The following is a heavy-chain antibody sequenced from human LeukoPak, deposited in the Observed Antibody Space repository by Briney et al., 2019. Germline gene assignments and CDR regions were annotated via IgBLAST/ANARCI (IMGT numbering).Heavy chain of an antibody. CDR2: ISYDGSNK. CDR3: AKEGGDDYGDYGDLWYYY. D-gene: IGHD4-17*01. J-gene: IGHJ4*02. Sequence: GGSLRLSCAASGFTFSSYGMHWVRQAPGKGLEWVAVISYDGSNKYYADSVKGRFTISRDNSKNTLYLQMNSLRAEGTAVYYCAKEGGDDYGDYGDLWYYYWGQGTLVTVSS. V-gene: IGHV3-30*18. CDR1: GFTFSSYG.